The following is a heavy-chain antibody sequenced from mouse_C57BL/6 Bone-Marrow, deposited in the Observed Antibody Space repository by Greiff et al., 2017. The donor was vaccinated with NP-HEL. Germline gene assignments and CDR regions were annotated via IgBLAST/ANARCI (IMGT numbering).Heavy chain of an antibody. Sequence: EVQLQQSGPVLVKPGASVKMSCKASGYTFTDYYMNWVKQSPGKSLEWIGVINPYNGGTSYNQKFKGMATLTVDKSSSTAYMELNSLTSEDSAVYYCARFYYYGSHFEVWGTGTTVTVSS. CDR3: ARFYYYGSHFEV. CDR1: GYTFTDYY. J-gene: IGHJ1*03. V-gene: IGHV1-19*01. CDR2: INPYNGGT. D-gene: IGHD1-1*01.